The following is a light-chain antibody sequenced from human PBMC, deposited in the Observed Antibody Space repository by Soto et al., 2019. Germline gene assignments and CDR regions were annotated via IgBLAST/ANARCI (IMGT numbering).Light chain of an antibody. CDR3: LLSYTGARI. CDR1: TGTVTSGHY. CDR2: DTS. Sequence: QAVVTQEPSLTVSPGGTVTLTCGSSTGTVTSGHYPYWFQQKPGQAPRTLIYDTSNKYSWTPARFSGSLLGGNAALTLSGAQPEDEAEYYCLLSYTGARIFGGGTKLTVL. V-gene: IGLV7-46*01. J-gene: IGLJ2*01.